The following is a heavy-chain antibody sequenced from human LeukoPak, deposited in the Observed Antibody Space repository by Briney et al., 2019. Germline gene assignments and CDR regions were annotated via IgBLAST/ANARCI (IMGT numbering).Heavy chain of an antibody. V-gene: IGHV3-48*01. CDR1: GFTFSSYN. CDR3: ARDEMTTGDLFDY. CDR2: ISSSSSTI. D-gene: IGHD4-17*01. Sequence: GGSLRLSCAASGFTFSSYNMNWVRQAPGKGLEWVSYISSSSSTIYYADSVKGRFTISRDNAKNSLYLQMNSLRAEDTDVYYCARDEMTTGDLFDYWGQGTLVTVSS. J-gene: IGHJ4*02.